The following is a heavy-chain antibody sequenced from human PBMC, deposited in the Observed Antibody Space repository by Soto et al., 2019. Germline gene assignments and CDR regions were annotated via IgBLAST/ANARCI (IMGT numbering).Heavy chain of an antibody. J-gene: IGHJ4*02. CDR3: AKPNLYCSSTSCYDY. D-gene: IGHD2-2*01. CDR2: ISGSGGST. CDR1: GFTFSDYA. V-gene: IGHV3-23*01. Sequence: GGSLRLSCAASGFTFSDYAMSWVRQAPGKGLEWVSVISGSGGSTYYADSMKGRFTISRDNSKNTLYLQMNSLRPEDTALYYCAKPNLYCSSTSCYDYWGQGTLVTVSS.